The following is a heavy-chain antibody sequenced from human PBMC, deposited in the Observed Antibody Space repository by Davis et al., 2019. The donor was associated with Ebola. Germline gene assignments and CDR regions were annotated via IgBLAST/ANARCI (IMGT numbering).Heavy chain of an antibody. D-gene: IGHD6-13*01. Sequence: AASVKVSCQASGFTLTDYAIQWVRQAPGQRLEWMGWINAGNGNTKYSQKFQGRVTITRDTSTSTTYMELRSLRSDDTAVYYCARGFLGIAGRVAPGTFDIWGQGTMVTVSS. CDR3: ARGFLGIAGRVAPGTFDI. CDR1: GFTLTDYA. J-gene: IGHJ3*02. V-gene: IGHV1-3*01. CDR2: INAGNGNT.